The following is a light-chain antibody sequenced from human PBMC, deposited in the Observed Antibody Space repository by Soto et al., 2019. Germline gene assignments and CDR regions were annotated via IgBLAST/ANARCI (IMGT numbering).Light chain of an antibody. J-gene: IGKJ1*01. V-gene: IGKV1-5*01. Sequence: DRVTIACRATLSISNSLAWYQQKPGKAPKVLIYDASRLESGVPSRFSGSVSGTELTLTISRLQPDDFETYYCQKYNRYYPWRFGQGTKVDIK. CDR1: LSISNS. CDR3: QKYNRYYPWR. CDR2: DAS.